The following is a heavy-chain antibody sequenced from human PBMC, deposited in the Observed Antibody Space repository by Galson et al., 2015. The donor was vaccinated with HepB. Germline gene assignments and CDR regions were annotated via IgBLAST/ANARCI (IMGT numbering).Heavy chain of an antibody. CDR1: GYTFSNCD. D-gene: IGHD2/OR15-2a*01. CDR2: MNRNSGNI. J-gene: IGHJ4*02. V-gene: IGHV1-8*01. CDR3: ARVSRRGSCGHFYYFDN. Sequence: SVKVSCKASGYTFSNCDINWVRQASGQGLEWMGWMNRNSGNIGYAQTFQGRVTMTRNISINTAYMEMSGLTSEDTAVYYCARVSRRGSCGHFYYFDNWGQGTLVTVSS.